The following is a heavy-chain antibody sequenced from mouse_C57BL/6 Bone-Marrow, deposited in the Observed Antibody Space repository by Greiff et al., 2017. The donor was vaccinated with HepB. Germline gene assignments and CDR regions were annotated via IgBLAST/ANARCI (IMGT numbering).Heavy chain of an antibody. Sequence: VQRVESGPELVKPGASVKISCKASGYAFSSSWMNWVKQRPGKGLEWIGRIYPGDGDTNYNGKFKGKATLTADKSSSTAYMQLSSLTSEDSAVYFCARWLLRFAYWGQGTLVTVSA. CDR1: GYAFSSSW. V-gene: IGHV1-82*01. CDR2: IYPGDGDT. J-gene: IGHJ3*01. D-gene: IGHD2-3*01. CDR3: ARWLLRFAY.